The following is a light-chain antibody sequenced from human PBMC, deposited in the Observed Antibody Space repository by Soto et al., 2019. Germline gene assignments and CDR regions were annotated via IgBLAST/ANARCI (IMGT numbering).Light chain of an antibody. CDR1: SSDVGGYNS. J-gene: IGLJ1*01. CDR2: DVT. V-gene: IGLV2-14*01. CDR3: SSYRTGGSYV. Sequence: QSALTQPASVSGSPGLSIAISCTGTSSDVGGYNSVSWYQQHPGKAPKLVIYDVTSRPSGVSNRFSGSKSGNTASLTISGRQAEDEGDYYCSSYRTGGSYVFGTGTKVTVL.